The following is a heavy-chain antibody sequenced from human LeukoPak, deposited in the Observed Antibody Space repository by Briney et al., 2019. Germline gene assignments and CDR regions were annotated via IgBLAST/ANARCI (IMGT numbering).Heavy chain of an antibody. Sequence: PSETLSLTCTVSCGSISRDLYYWNWIRQPAGKGLEWVVRFYNSGRTNFNPSLKSRVPISADTSKNQFSLKLRSVTAADPAVYYCARGDLKSDWFAPWGQGTLVIVST. D-gene: IGHD3-3*01. J-gene: IGHJ5*02. CDR1: CGSISRDLYY. V-gene: IGHV4-61*02. CDR3: ARGDLKSDWFAP. CDR2: FYNSGRT.